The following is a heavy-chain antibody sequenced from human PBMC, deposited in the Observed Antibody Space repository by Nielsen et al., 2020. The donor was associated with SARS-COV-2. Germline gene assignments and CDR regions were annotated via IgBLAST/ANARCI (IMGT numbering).Heavy chain of an antibody. J-gene: IGHJ6*02. D-gene: IGHD4-23*01. CDR3: ARDPDDYGGNFYGMDV. CDR2: IYYSGST. V-gene: IGHV4-31*03. Sequence: SETLSLTCTVSGGSISSGGYYWSWIRQHPGKGLECIGYIYYSGSTYYNPSLKSRVTISVDTSKNQFSLKLSSVTAADTAVYYCARDPDDYGGNFYGMDVWGQGTTVTVSS. CDR1: GGSISSGGYY.